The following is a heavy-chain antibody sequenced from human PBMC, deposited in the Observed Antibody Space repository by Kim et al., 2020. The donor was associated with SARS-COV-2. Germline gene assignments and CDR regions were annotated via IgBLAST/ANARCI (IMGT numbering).Heavy chain of an antibody. CDR2: IGPAGDT. D-gene: IGHD1-1*01. Sequence: GGSPRLSCAASGFIFNHYDMHWIRQATGKGLEWVSVIGPAGDTYYSGSVKGRFTISRDNARNSLYLQMNRLRAGDTAVYYCAAAINTWYDGGFDPWGQGT. V-gene: IGHV3-13*01. J-gene: IGHJ5*02. CDR3: AAAINTWYDGGFDP. CDR1: GFIFNHYD.